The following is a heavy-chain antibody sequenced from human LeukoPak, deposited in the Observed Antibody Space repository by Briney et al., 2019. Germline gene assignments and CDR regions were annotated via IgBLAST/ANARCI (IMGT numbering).Heavy chain of an antibody. V-gene: IGHV3-48*03. J-gene: IGHJ4*02. CDR1: VFTFSIYE. CDR2: ITTSGSII. Sequence: GGSLRLSCAASVFTFSIYEMNWVRQAPGKGLEWVSYITTSGSIIHYADSVKGRFTISRDNAKNSLYLQMNSLRAEDTAVYYCTRTQYSSGWTFDYWGQGTLVTVSS. D-gene: IGHD6-19*01. CDR3: TRTQYSSGWTFDY.